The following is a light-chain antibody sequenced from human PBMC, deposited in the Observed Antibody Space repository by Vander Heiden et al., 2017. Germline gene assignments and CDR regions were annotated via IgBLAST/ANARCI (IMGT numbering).Light chain of an antibody. J-gene: IGLJ2*01. CDR2: SNS. CDR1: SPTIGAGYD. Sequence: QSVLTQPPSVSGAPGQRVTISCTGSSPTIGAGYDVHWYQQLPGTAPKLLIYSNSNRPSGVPDRFSGSKSGTSASLAITGLQAEDEADYYCQSYDRSLSGSVFGGGTKLTVL. V-gene: IGLV1-40*01. CDR3: QSYDRSLSGSV.